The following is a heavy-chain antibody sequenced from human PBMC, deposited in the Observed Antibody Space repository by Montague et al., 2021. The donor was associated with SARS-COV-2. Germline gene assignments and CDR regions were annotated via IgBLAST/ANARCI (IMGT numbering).Heavy chain of an antibody. J-gene: IGHJ6*02. CDR2: IDWDGDK. V-gene: IGHV2-70*11. CDR3: AQGPSDTDYYNGMDV. Sequence: PALVKPTQTLTLTCTFSGFSLSTSGMCMTWIRQPPGKALEWLARIDWDGDKYYNTSLKSRLTISKDTSKNLVVLTMTNMDPVDTATYYCAQGPSDTDYYNGMDVWGRGTTVTVSS. CDR1: GFSLSTSGMC.